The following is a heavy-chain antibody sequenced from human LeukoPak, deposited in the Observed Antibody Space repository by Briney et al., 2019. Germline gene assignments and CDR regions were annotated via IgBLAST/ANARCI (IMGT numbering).Heavy chain of an antibody. CDR3: ARGSDTAMVSGAFDI. CDR2: IYYSGST. V-gene: IGHV4-39*07. J-gene: IGHJ3*02. CDR1: GGSISSSSYY. D-gene: IGHD5-18*01. Sequence: SETLSLTCTVSGGSISSSSYYWGWIRQPPGKGLEWIGSIYYSGSTYYSPSLKSRVTISVDTSKNQFSLKLSSVTAADTAVYYCARGSDTAMVSGAFDIWGQGTMVTVSS.